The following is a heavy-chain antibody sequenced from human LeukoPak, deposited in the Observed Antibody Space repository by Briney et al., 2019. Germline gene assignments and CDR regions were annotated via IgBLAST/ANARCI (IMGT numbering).Heavy chain of an antibody. V-gene: IGHV3-23*01. Sequence: GGSLRLSCAASGFTFSSYAMSWVCQAPGKGLEWVSTISNSGGHTYYADSVKGRFTISRDNSKNTLYLQMNSLRAEDTAVYYCAKGGRDCDYWGQGTLVTVSS. D-gene: IGHD2-21*01. J-gene: IGHJ4*02. CDR3: AKGGRDCDY. CDR1: GFTFSSYA. CDR2: ISNSGGHT.